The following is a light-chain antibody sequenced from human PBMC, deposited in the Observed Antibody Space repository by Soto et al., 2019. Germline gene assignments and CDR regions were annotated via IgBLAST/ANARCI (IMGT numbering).Light chain of an antibody. V-gene: IGKV1-9*01. CDR2: AAS. Sequence: IQLTQSPSSLSASPGDRVTITCRASQGISSYLAWYQQKPGKAPKLLIYAASTLQRGVPSRFSGSGSGTDFTLTIRSLQLEDFATYYCRHFNTDLTFGQGTRLEIK. CDR3: RHFNTDLT. J-gene: IGKJ5*01. CDR1: QGISSY.